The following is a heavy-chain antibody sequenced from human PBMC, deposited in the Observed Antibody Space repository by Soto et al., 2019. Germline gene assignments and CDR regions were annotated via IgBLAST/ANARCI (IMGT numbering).Heavy chain of an antibody. CDR1: GFTFSSCS. CDR3: AKYCSSDVCFDY. D-gene: IGHD2-8*01. CDR2: ISGSGDTR. Sequence: GGSLRLSCASSGFTFSSCSMNWVRQAPGKGLEWVSFISGSGDTRYYADSVKGRFTISRDNAKNSLYLQMSSLRDEDTAVYYCAKYCSSDVCFDYWGQGTLVTVSS. V-gene: IGHV3-48*02. J-gene: IGHJ4*02.